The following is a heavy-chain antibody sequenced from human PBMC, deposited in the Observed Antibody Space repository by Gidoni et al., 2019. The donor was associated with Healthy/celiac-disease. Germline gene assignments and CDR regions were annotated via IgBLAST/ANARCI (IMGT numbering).Heavy chain of an antibody. CDR2: IYYSGST. Sequence: QLQLQESGPGLVKPSETLSLTCTVSGGSISSSSYYWGWIRQPPGKGLEWIGSIYYSGSTYYNPSLKSRVTISVDTSKNQFSLKLSSVTAADTAVYYCASSTYGVGAFDIWGQGTMVTVSS. V-gene: IGHV4-39*07. CDR1: GGSISSSSYY. D-gene: IGHD4-17*01. CDR3: ASSTYGVGAFDI. J-gene: IGHJ3*02.